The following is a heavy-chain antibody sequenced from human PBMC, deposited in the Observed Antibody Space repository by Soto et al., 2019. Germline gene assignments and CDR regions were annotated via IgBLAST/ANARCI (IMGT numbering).Heavy chain of an antibody. Sequence: GASVKVSCKASGYTFTGYYMHWVRQAPGQGLEWMGWINPNSGGTNYAQKFQGRVTMTRDTSISTAYMELSRLRSDDTAVYYCARRYVVVPAAMGSRYYYSMDVWGQGTTVTVSS. V-gene: IGHV1-2*02. D-gene: IGHD2-2*01. CDR1: GYTFTGYY. CDR2: INPNSGGT. CDR3: ARRYVVVPAAMGSRYYYSMDV. J-gene: IGHJ6*02.